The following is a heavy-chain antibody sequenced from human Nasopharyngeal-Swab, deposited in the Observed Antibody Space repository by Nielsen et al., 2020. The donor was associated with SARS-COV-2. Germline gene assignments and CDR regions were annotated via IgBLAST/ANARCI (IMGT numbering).Heavy chain of an antibody. CDR1: GSTFSSYW. Sequence: GRSMRLSCAASGSTFSSYWTSWVRQAPGKGLEWVSYISSSSSYTNYADSVKGPFTISRDNAKNSLYLQMNSLRAENTAVYYCARLYSSSSYYYYGMDVWGQGTTVTVSS. D-gene: IGHD6-6*01. CDR3: ARLYSSSSYYYYGMDV. CDR2: ISSSSSYT. V-gene: IGHV3-21*05. J-gene: IGHJ6*02.